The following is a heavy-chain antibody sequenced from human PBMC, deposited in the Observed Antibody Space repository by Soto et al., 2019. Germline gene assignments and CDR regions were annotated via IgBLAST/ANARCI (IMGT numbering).Heavy chain of an antibody. J-gene: IGHJ5*02. CDR2: IDPSDSYT. V-gene: IGHV5-10-1*01. Sequence: PGESLKISCKGSGYSFTSCWISWVRQMPGKGLEWMGRIDPSDSYTNYSPSFQGHVTISADKSISTAYLQWSSLKASDTAMYYCARHWYSWNYKHWFDPWGQGTLVTVSS. CDR1: GYSFTSCW. CDR3: ARHWYSWNYKHWFDP. D-gene: IGHD1-7*01.